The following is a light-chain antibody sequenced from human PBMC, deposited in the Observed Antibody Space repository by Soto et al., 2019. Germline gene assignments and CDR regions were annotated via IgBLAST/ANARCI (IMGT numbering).Light chain of an antibody. CDR1: QSVSSN. V-gene: IGKV3D-15*01. Sequence: EIVMTQSPATLSVSPGERATLSCRASQSVSSNLAWYQQKPGQAPRLLIYGASTRATGVPARFSGSWSGTDFTLTSSSVQSEDFAVYYCQQYNNWPFTFGPGTKVDIK. J-gene: IGKJ3*01. CDR3: QQYNNWPFT. CDR2: GAS.